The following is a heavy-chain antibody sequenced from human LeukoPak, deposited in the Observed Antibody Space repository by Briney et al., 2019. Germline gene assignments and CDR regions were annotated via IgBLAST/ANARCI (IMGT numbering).Heavy chain of an antibody. V-gene: IGHV3-23*01. Sequence: GGSLRLSCAASGFIFNNYGLIWVCQGPGKGLEWVSAISNDGGGTQYADFVEGRFTISRDNSKNTLFLQMSSLRAEDTALYYCAKGSSGYFADLWGQGTLVTVSS. J-gene: IGHJ5*02. CDR1: GFIFNNYG. CDR3: AKGSSGYFADL. D-gene: IGHD3-22*01. CDR2: ISNDGGGT.